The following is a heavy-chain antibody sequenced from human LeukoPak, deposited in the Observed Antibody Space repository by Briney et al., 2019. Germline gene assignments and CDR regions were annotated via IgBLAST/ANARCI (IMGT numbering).Heavy chain of an antibody. V-gene: IGHV3-21*01. CDR1: GFTLSGFS. CDR2: ISSRSSNI. D-gene: IGHD1-1*01. J-gene: IGHJ4*02. Sequence: PGGSLRLSSVASGFTLSGFSMNWVRQTPGKGLEWVSSISSRSSNIYYADSMKGRFTTSRDNAKNSLYLQMNSRRAEDTAVYYGAIVEGQLGFGYWGQGTLVTVSS. CDR3: AIVEGQLGFGY.